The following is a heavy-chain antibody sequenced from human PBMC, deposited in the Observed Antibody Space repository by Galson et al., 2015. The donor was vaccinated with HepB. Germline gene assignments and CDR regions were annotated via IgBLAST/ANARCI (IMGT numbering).Heavy chain of an antibody. CDR1: GFTFSSYA. V-gene: IGHV3-23*01. D-gene: IGHD2-21*01. Sequence: SLRLSCAASGFTFSSYAMSWVRQAPGKGLEWVSAISGSGGSTYYADSVKGRFTISRDNSKNTLYLQMNSLRAEDTAVYYCAKFIHSPFDYSNAFDIWGQGTMVTVSS. CDR3: AKFIHSPFDYSNAFDI. J-gene: IGHJ3*02. CDR2: ISGSGGST.